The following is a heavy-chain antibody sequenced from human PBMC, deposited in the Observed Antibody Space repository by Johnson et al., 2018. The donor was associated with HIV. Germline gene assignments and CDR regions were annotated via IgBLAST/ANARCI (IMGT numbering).Heavy chain of an antibody. CDR1: GFTFSSYG. V-gene: IGHV3-30*02. CDR2: IRYDGSNK. D-gene: IGHD1-26*01. J-gene: IGHJ3*02. Sequence: VQLVESGGGVVQPGRSLRLSCAAYGFTFSSYGMHWVRQAPGKGLEWVAFIRYDGSNKYYADSVKGRFTISRDNSKNTLYLQMNSLRAEDTAVYYCAKDFWPVGARGAFDIWGQGTMVTVSS. CDR3: AKDFWPVGARGAFDI.